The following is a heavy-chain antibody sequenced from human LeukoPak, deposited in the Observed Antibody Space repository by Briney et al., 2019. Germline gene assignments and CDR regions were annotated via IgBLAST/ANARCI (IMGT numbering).Heavy chain of an antibody. Sequence: SETLSLTCTVSGGSISSSSYYWSWIRQPPGKGLEWIGYIYYSGSTNYNPSLKSRVTISVDTSKNQFSLKLSSVTAADTAVYYCARVSEYQLYNAFDIWGQRTMVTVSS. CDR3: ARVSEYQLYNAFDI. V-gene: IGHV4-61*01. J-gene: IGHJ3*02. CDR2: IYYSGST. D-gene: IGHD2-2*01. CDR1: GGSISSSSYY.